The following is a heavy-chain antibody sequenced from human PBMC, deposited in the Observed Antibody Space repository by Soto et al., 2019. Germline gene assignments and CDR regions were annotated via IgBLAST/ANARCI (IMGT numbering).Heavy chain of an antibody. Sequence: PSETLSLTCTVSGGSISSYYWSWIRQPPGKGLEWIGYIYYSGSTNYNPSLKSRVTISVDTSKNQFSLKLSSVTAADTAVYYCARDSGLSIVGATGAFDYWGQGTLVTVSS. D-gene: IGHD1-26*01. CDR2: IYYSGST. V-gene: IGHV4-59*01. CDR1: GGSISSYY. J-gene: IGHJ4*02. CDR3: ARDSGLSIVGATGAFDY.